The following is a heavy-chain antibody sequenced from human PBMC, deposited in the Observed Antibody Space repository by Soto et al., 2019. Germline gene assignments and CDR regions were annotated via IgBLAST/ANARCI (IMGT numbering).Heavy chain of an antibody. CDR3: ARDWGLSSAMVHYGMDV. J-gene: IGHJ6*02. V-gene: IGHV1-69*01. D-gene: IGHD5-18*01. Sequence: QVQLVQSGAEVKKPGSSVKVSCKASGGTFSSYAISWVRQAPGQGLEWMGGIIPIFGSANYAQKFQGRVTITADESTSTAYMELSSLRSEDTAVYYCARDWGLSSAMVHYGMDVWGQGTTVTVSS. CDR1: GGTFSSYA. CDR2: IIPIFGSA.